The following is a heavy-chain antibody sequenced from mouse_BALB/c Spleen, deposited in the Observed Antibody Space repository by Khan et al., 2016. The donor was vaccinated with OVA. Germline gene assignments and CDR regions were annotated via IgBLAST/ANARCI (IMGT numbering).Heavy chain of an antibody. CDR3: ARGYDFFAY. Sequence: VQLQQSGPDLVKPGASVKISCKASGYSFTAYYLSWVKQTHGESLEWIGRVNPNNGDTTYNQKFKGKAILTVDKSSNTAYMDLRSLTSEDSAVYYCARGYDFFAYWGQGTLVTVSA. CDR2: VNPNNGDT. CDR1: GYSFTAYY. V-gene: IGHV1-26*01. D-gene: IGHD2-14*01. J-gene: IGHJ3*01.